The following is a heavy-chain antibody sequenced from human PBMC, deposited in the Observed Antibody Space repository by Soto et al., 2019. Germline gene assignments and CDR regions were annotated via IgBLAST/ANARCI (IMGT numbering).Heavy chain of an antibody. D-gene: IGHD5-18*01. CDR3: AKDGEVDTAMVGYFDY. Sequence: EVQLVESGGGLVQPGRSLRLSCAASGFTFDDYAMHWVRQAPGKGLEWVSGISWNSGSIGYADSVKGRFTISRDNAKNSLYLQMNSLRAEVTALYYCAKDGEVDTAMVGYFDYWGQGTLVTVSS. CDR2: ISWNSGSI. CDR1: GFTFDDYA. J-gene: IGHJ4*02. V-gene: IGHV3-9*01.